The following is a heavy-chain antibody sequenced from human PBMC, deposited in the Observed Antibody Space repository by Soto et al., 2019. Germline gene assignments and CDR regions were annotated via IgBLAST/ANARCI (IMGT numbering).Heavy chain of an antibody. Sequence: SETLSLTCTVSGGSISSGGYYWSWIRQHPGKGLEWIGYIYYSGSTYYNPSLKSQVTISVDTSKNQFSLKLSSVTAADTAVYYCARDRGKWEGHNFDYWGQGTLVTVSS. CDR3: ARDRGKWEGHNFDY. CDR2: IYYSGST. J-gene: IGHJ4*02. CDR1: GGSISSGGYY. D-gene: IGHD1-26*01. V-gene: IGHV4-31*01.